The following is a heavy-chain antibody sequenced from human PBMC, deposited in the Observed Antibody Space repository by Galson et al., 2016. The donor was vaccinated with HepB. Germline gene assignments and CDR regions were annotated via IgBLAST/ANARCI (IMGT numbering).Heavy chain of an antibody. CDR2: INPNTGGT. CDR3: ARGDASWYFVF. Sequence: SVKVSCKASGYSFTDYFIDWVRRAPGQGLEWMGRINPNTGGTKYPRRFLGRVTMTRDTSVTTAYMDLSSLRSDDTAIYYCARGDASWYFVFWGRGTLVTVSS. CDR1: GYSFTDYF. J-gene: IGHJ2*01. V-gene: IGHV1-2*06.